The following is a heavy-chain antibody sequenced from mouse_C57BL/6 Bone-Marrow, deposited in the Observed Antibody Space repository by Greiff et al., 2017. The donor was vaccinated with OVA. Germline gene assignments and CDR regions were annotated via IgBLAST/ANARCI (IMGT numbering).Heavy chain of an antibody. V-gene: IGHV1-82*01. D-gene: IGHD1-1*01. CDR2: IYPGDGDT. J-gene: IGHJ2*01. CDR1: GYAFSSSW. Sequence: QVQLQQSGPELVKPGASVKISCKASGYAFSSSWMNWVKQRPGKGLEWIGRIYPGDGDTNYNGKFKGKATLTADKSSSTAYMQLSSLTSEDSAVYFCERREYYSSSYDYFDYWGQGTTLTVSS. CDR3: ERREYYSSSYDYFDY.